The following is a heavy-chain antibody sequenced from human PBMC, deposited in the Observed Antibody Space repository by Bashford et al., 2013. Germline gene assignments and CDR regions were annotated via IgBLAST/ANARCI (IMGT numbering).Heavy chain of an antibody. CDR2: ISAYNGNT. CDR1: GYTFTSYG. CDR3: ARDFSSGWYYFDY. Sequence: ASVKGSPARASGYTFTSYGISWVRQAPGQGLEWMGWISAYNGNTNYAQKLQGRVTMTTDTSTSTAYMDLRSLRSDDTAVYYCARDFSSGWYYFDYWGQGTLGHPSPQ. J-gene: IGHJ4*02. V-gene: IGHV1-18*01. D-gene: IGHD6-19*01.